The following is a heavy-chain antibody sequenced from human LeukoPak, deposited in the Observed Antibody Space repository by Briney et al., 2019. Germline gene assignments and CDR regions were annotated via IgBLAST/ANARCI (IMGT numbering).Heavy chain of an antibody. CDR1: GYTFTGYY. D-gene: IGHD6-13*01. J-gene: IGHJ5*02. Sequence: ASVKVSCQASGYTFTGYYMHWVRQAPGQGLEWMGWINPNSGGTNYAQKFQGRVTMTRDTSISTAYMELSRLRSDDTAVYYCARCLHRAAAGIGGLNWFDPWGQGTLVSVSS. CDR3: ARCLHRAAAGIGGLNWFDP. CDR2: INPNSGGT. V-gene: IGHV1-2*02.